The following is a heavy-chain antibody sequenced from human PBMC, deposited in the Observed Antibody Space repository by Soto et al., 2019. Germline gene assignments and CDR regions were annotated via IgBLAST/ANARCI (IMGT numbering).Heavy chain of an antibody. CDR3: AREVGGDSQFDD. J-gene: IGHJ3*01. CDR2: IYHGGCT. D-gene: IGHD2-21*02. V-gene: IGHV4-30-2*01. CDR1: GASVTRDGNC. Sequence: QVQLRESGSGLVKPSQTLSLTCSVSGASVTRDGNCWTWIRQPPGKGLEFVASIYHGGCTFYNPSLRSRVTIFFDRSKNQFSVKLASVTGADTAVYYCAREVGGDSQFDDWGQGNVVTVSS.